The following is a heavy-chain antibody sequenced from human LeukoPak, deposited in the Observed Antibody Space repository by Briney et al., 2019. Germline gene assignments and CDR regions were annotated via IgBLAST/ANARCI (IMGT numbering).Heavy chain of an antibody. Sequence: GGSLRLSCAASGFTFSSYSMNWVRQAPGKGLEWVSSISSSSSYIYYADSVKGRFTISRDNVKNSLYLQMNSLRAEDTAVYYCARDQSEPRGSSFDYWGQGTLVTVSS. V-gene: IGHV3-21*01. D-gene: IGHD6-6*01. J-gene: IGHJ4*02. CDR2: ISSSSSYI. CDR3: ARDQSEPRGSSFDY. CDR1: GFTFSSYS.